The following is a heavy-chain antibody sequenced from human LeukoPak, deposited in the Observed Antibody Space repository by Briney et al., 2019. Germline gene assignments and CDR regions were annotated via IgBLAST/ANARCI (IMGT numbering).Heavy chain of an antibody. Sequence: SETLSLTCAVSGGSISSSNWWSWVRQPPGKGLEWIGEIYHSGSTNYNPSLKSRVTISVDKSKNQFSLKLSSVTAADTAVYYCAREIGGYSYGYVPREVSYYFDYWGQGTLVTVSS. J-gene: IGHJ4*02. CDR3: AREIGGYSYGYVPREVSYYFDY. CDR1: GGSISSSNW. D-gene: IGHD5-18*01. V-gene: IGHV4-4*02. CDR2: IYHSGST.